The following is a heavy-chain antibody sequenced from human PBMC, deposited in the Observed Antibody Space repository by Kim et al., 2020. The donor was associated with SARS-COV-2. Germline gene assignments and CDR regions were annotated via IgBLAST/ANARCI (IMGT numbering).Heavy chain of an antibody. J-gene: IGHJ4*02. CDR3: ARGEGPLHGYGYSFDY. V-gene: IGHV4-31*03. CDR1: GGSISSGGYY. CDR2: IYYSGST. D-gene: IGHD5-18*01. Sequence: SETLSLTCTVSGGSISSGGYYWSWSRQHPGKGLEWIGYIYYSGSTYYNPSLKSRVTISVDTSKNQFSLKLSSVTAADTAVYYCARGEGPLHGYGYSFDYWGQGTLVTVAS.